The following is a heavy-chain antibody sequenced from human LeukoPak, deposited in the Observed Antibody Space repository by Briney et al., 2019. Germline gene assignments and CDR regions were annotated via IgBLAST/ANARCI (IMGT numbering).Heavy chain of an antibody. D-gene: IGHD2-8*02. CDR1: GGSISYLC. V-gene: IGHV4-59*11. Sequence: SETLSLTCTVSGGSISYLCWTWIRQSPGKGLEWIGYINYSGISNYNPSLKSRVTISVDTSKNQFSLRVTSVTAADTAVYYCAILAQPPGGYYYYMDVWGKGTTVTVSS. CDR2: INYSGIS. J-gene: IGHJ6*03. CDR3: AILAQPPGGYYYYMDV.